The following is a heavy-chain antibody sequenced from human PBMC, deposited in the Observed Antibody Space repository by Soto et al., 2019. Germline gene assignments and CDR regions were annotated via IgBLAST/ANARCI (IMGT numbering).Heavy chain of an antibody. Sequence: QVQLVESGGGGVQPGRSLRLSCAASGFTFSSYAMHWVRQASGKGLEWVAVISYDGSNKYYADSVKGRFTISRDNSKNTLYLQMNSLRAEDTAVYYCARLGYCSGGSCFSGFDYWGQGTLVTVSS. CDR2: ISYDGSNK. CDR1: GFTFSSYA. D-gene: IGHD2-15*01. J-gene: IGHJ4*02. CDR3: ARLGYCSGGSCFSGFDY. V-gene: IGHV3-30-3*01.